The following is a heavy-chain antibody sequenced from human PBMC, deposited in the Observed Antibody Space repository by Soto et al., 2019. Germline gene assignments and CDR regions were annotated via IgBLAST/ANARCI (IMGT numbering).Heavy chain of an antibody. D-gene: IGHD6-19*01. J-gene: IGHJ4*02. Sequence: QVQLVESGGGVVQPGRSLRLSCAASGFTFSSYGMHWVRQAPGKGLEWVAVISYDGSNKYYADSVKGRFTISRDNSKNTLYLQMNSLRAEDTAVYYCAKDNSGYSSGWYVDYWGQGTLVTVSS. CDR2: ISYDGSNK. CDR3: AKDNSGYSSGWYVDY. CDR1: GFTFSSYG. V-gene: IGHV3-30*18.